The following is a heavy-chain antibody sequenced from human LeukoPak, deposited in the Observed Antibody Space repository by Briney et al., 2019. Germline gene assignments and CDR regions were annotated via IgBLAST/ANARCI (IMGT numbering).Heavy chain of an antibody. CDR1: GFTFSSYG. J-gene: IGHJ4*02. CDR2: IRNDGSDK. Sequence: GGSLRLSCAASGFTFSSYGMHWVRQAPGKGLEWVAFIRNDGSDKYYADSVKGRFTISRDYSKNTLYLQMNSLKTEDTAVYYCTTANDGDYAIYYWGQGSLVTVSS. V-gene: IGHV3-30*02. D-gene: IGHD4-17*01. CDR3: TTANDGDYAIYY.